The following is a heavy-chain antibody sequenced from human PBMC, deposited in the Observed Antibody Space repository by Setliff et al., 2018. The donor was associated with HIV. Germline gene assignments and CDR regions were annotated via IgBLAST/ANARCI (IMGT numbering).Heavy chain of an antibody. V-gene: IGHV4-61*09. Sequence: SETLSLTCSVSGGSLSSGSHYCTWLRQAAGKGLEWIGHFYTSGTTNYNPSLESRVTISVDTSKNQFSLKPSSVTAADAAVYYCGTAMYYYYGLDVWGQGIRVTVSS. CDR1: GGSLSSGSHY. CDR2: FYTSGTT. J-gene: IGHJ6*02. D-gene: IGHD2-2*01. CDR3: GTAMYYYYGLDV.